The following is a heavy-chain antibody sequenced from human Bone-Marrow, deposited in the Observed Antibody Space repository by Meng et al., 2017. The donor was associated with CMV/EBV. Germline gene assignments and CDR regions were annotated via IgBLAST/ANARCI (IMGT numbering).Heavy chain of an antibody. V-gene: IGHV4-61*01. CDR1: GGSVSSDNYY. D-gene: IGHD1-26*01. CDR3: ARSIVAPTVYFEN. Sequence: GSLRLSCIVSGGSVSSDNYYWSWIRQPPGKGLEWIGYMYCRGSTNYNPSLKSRATISVDTSNNQFSLRLSSVTATDTAMYYCARSIVAPTVYFENWGQGTLVTVYS. J-gene: IGHJ4*02. CDR2: MYCRGST.